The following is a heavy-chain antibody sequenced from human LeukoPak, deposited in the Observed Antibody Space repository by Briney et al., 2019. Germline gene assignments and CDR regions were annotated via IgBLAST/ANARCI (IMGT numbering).Heavy chain of an antibody. CDR2: IRGHGVST. J-gene: IGHJ4*02. Sequence: GGSLRLSCAASGFTFSSYAISWGRQALGKGVGWVSYIRGHGVSTYYEASVTRRFPISRDNSKNTLYLQMNSLRAEDTAVYYCAKDLGRYSSSWLDYWGQGTLVTVPS. D-gene: IGHD6-13*01. CDR1: GFTFSSYA. V-gene: IGHV3-23*01. CDR3: AKDLGRYSSSWLDY.